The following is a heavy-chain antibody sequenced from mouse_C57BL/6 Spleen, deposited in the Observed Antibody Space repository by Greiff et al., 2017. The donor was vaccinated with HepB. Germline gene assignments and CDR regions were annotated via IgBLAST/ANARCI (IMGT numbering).Heavy chain of an antibody. J-gene: IGHJ2*01. V-gene: IGHV5-12*01. D-gene: IGHD2-5*01. CDR3: ARLGYSNSFDY. Sequence: EVMLVESGGGLVQPGGSLKLSCAASGFTFSDYYMYWVRQTPEKRLEWVAYISNGGGSTYYPDTVKGRFTISRDNAKNNLYLQMSRLKSEDKAMYYCARLGYSNSFDYWGQGTTLTVSS. CDR2: ISNGGGST. CDR1: GFTFSDYY.